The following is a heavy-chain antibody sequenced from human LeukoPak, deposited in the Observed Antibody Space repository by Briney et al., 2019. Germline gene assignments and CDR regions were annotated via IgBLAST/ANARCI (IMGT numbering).Heavy chain of an antibody. CDR3: APGGVVVAATPDPFDY. V-gene: IGHV3-33*01. D-gene: IGHD2-15*01. CDR2: IWYDGSNK. Sequence: GRSLRLSCAASGFTFSSYGMHWVRQAPGKGLEWVAVIWYDGSNKYYADSVKGRFTISRDNSKNTLYLQMNSLRAEDTAVYYCAPGGVVVAATPDPFDYWGQGTLVTVSS. J-gene: IGHJ4*02. CDR1: GFTFSSYG.